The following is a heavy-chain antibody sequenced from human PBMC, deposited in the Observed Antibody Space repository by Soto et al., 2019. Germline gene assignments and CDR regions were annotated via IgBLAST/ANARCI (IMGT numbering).Heavy chain of an antibody. V-gene: IGHV4-34*01. D-gene: IGHD3-3*01. Sequence: SETLSLTCAVYGGSFSGYYWSWIRQPPGKGLEWIGEINHSGSTNYNPSLKSRVTISVDTSKNQFSLKLSSVTAADTAVYYCAARSITIFGVVTAGGFDPWGQGTLVTVSS. CDR2: INHSGST. J-gene: IGHJ5*02. CDR1: GGSFSGYY. CDR3: AARSITIFGVVTAGGFDP.